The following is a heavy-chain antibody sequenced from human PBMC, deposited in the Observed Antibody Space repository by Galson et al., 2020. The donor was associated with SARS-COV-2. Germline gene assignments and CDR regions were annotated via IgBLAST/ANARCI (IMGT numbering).Heavy chain of an antibody. CDR2: ISAYDCDT. D-gene: IGHD6-13*01. V-gene: IGHV1-18*01. J-gene: IGHJ4*02. CDR1: GYTFTSYG. Sequence: ASVKVSCKASGYTFTSYGISWVRQAPGQGLEWMGWISAYDCDTNSPQSLQGRLTMTTDTSTSTAYMGLRSLRSDDRAGYYCARDFGIESSGPHGDWGQGTL. CDR3: ARDFGIESSGPHGD.